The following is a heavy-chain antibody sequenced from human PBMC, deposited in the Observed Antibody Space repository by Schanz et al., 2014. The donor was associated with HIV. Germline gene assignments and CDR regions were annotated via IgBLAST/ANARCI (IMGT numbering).Heavy chain of an antibody. V-gene: IGHV3-30*03. CDR2: ISYDGSNK. Sequence: QVQLVESGGGVVQPGRSLRLSCAASGFTFSSYGMHWVRQAPGKGLEWVSVISYDGSNKYYADSVKGRFTISRDNSKNALYLQMNSLRVEDTAVYYCASTVYPYTGSSDYYYGMDVWGQGTTVTVSS. D-gene: IGHD6-6*01. CDR1: GFTFSSYG. J-gene: IGHJ6*02. CDR3: ASTVYPYTGSSDYYYGMDV.